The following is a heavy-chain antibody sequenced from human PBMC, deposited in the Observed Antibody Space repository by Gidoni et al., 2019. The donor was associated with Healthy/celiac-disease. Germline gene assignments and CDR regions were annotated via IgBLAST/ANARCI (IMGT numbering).Heavy chain of an antibody. CDR2: ISSSSSYI. CDR1: GFTFSSYS. CDR3: ARVSTGTTFVFDY. D-gene: IGHD1-1*01. J-gene: IGHJ4*02. V-gene: IGHV3-21*01. Sequence: EVQLVESGGGLVKPGGSLRLSCAASGFTFSSYSMNWVRQAPGKGLEWVSSISSSSSYIYYADSVKGRFTISRDNAKNSLYLQMNSLRAEDTAVYYCARVSTGTTFVFDYWGQGTLVTVSS.